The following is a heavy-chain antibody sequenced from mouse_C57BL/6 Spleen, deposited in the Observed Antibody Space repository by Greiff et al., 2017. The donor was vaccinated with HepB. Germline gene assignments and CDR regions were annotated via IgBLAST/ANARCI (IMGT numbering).Heavy chain of an antibody. J-gene: IGHJ4*01. V-gene: IGHV1-80*01. Sequence: VHLVESGAELVKPGASVKISCKASGYAFSSYWMNWVKQRPGKGLEWIGQIYPGDGDTNYNGKFKGKATLTADKSSSTAYIQLSSLTSEDSAVYFCARPYGKRAMDYWGQGTSVTVSS. CDR3: ARPYGKRAMDY. CDR2: IYPGDGDT. D-gene: IGHD2-10*02. CDR1: GYAFSSYW.